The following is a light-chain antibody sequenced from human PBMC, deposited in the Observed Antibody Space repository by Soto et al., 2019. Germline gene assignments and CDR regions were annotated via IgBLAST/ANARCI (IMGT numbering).Light chain of an antibody. Sequence: DVEMTQSPSTLPTSIGDRVTINCRASQNVSNWLAWYQQKPGKAPKLLIYKASRLESGVPSRFSASGSGTDFTLTIHSLQSDDFATYFCQQYSKESTFGQGTKLEIK. V-gene: IGKV1-5*03. CDR3: QQYSKEST. J-gene: IGKJ2*01. CDR2: KAS. CDR1: QNVSNW.